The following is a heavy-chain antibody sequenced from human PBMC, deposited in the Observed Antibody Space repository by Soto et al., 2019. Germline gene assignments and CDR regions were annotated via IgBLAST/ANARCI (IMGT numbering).Heavy chain of an antibody. CDR3: AKEAGASAGSSPDY. D-gene: IGHD6-13*01. J-gene: IGHJ4*02. V-gene: IGHV3-23*01. CDR2: INNSGGGT. CDR1: EFIFRNYA. Sequence: EVQLLESGGGLVEPGGSLRLSCAASEFIFRNYAMSWVRQAPGKGLEWVSTINNSGGGTYHADSVKGRFTISRDNSKNTLYLQVNSLRAEDTAVYYCAKEAGASAGSSPDYWGQGTLVTVSS.